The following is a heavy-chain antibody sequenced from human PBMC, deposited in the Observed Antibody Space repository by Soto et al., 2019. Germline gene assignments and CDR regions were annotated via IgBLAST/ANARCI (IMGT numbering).Heavy chain of an antibody. CDR3: ASAPGHIYEDRGKGMRYLDY. CDR1: GGSVSGYY. J-gene: IGHJ4*02. Sequence: QVQLQESGPGLVKPSETLSLTCTVSGGSVSGYYWSWIRQTPWKGLEWIGYVHYSGGNLYKTSLEGLVTISIGSSKNHFSLRLNSVTATDTAVYYWASAPGHIYEDRGKGMRYLDYWGQGTLVTVYS. V-gene: IGHV4-59*02. D-gene: IGHD3-16*01. CDR2: VHYSGGN.